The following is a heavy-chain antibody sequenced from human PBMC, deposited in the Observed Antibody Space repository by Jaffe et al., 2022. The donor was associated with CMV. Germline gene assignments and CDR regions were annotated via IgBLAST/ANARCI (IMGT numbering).Heavy chain of an antibody. CDR3: ARAATVTTPSFAWFDY. V-gene: IGHV4-34*01. Sequence: QVQLQQWGAGLLKPSETLSLTCAVYGGSFSGYYWSWIRQPPGKGLEWIGEINHSGSTNYNPSLKSRVTISVDTSKNQFSLKLSSVTAADTAVYYCARAATVTTPSFAWFDYWGQGTLVTVSS. CDR1: GGSFSGYY. D-gene: IGHD4-17*01. CDR2: INHSGST. J-gene: IGHJ4*02.